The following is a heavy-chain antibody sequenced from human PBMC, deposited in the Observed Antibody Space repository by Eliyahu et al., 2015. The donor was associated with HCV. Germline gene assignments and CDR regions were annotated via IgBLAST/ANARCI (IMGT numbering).Heavy chain of an antibody. CDR3: VKDLVHDSVVISATFQH. CDR1: GFXXXDHX. V-gene: IGHV3-9*01. D-gene: IGHD2-21*01. CDR2: VSWNSDRI. Sequence: EVHLVESGGGLVQPGRSLRLSXAASGFXXXDHXMHWVRQAPGKGLEWVSGVSWNSDRIGYVDSVRARFTISRXNAKNSLYLQMKSLRVEDTALYYCVKDLVHDSVVISATFQHWGQGTLVTVSS. J-gene: IGHJ1*01.